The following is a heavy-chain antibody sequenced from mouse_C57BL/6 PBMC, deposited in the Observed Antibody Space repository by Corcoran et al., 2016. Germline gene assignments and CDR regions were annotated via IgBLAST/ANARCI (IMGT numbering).Heavy chain of an antibody. V-gene: IGHV1-81*01. J-gene: IGHJ1*03. CDR2: IYPRSGNT. CDR1: GYTFTSYG. Sequence: QVQLQQSGAELARPGASVKLSCKASGYTFTSYGISWVKQRTGQGLEWIGEIYPRSGNTYYNEKFKGKATLTADKSSSTAYMELRSLTSEDSAVYFCARKVDGYYNFDVWGTGTTVTVSS. D-gene: IGHD2-3*01. CDR3: ARKVDGYYNFDV.